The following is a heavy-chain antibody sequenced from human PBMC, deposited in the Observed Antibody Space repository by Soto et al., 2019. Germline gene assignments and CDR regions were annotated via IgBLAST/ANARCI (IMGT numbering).Heavy chain of an antibody. Sequence: GGSLRLSCAASGFTFSSYGMHWVRQAPGKGLEWVAVIWYDGSYKYYADSVKGRFTISRDNSKNTLYLQVSGLRAEDTALYYCARDRVEMATIGSPPGYWGQGTPVTVSS. CDR1: GFTFSSYG. V-gene: IGHV3-33*01. CDR3: ARDRVEMATIGSPPGY. J-gene: IGHJ4*02. CDR2: IWYDGSYK. D-gene: IGHD5-12*01.